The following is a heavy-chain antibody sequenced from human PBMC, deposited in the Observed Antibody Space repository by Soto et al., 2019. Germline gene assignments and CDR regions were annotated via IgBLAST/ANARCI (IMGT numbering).Heavy chain of an antibody. Sequence: PSKTLSLTCAVSGGSISSGGYSWSWIRQPPGKGLEWIGYIYHSGSTYYNPSLKSRVTISVDRSKNQFSLKLSSVTAADTAVYYCAGVLAADGGVNWFDPWGQGTLVTVSS. CDR2: IYHSGST. J-gene: IGHJ5*02. CDR1: GGSISSGGYS. CDR3: AGVLAADGGVNWFDP. V-gene: IGHV4-30-2*01. D-gene: IGHD2-8*01.